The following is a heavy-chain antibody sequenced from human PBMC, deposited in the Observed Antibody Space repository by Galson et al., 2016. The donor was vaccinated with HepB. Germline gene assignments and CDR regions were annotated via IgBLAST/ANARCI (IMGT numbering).Heavy chain of an antibody. D-gene: IGHD3-10*01. CDR3: ARDRGRSLDY. CDR1: GYTFTTNG. V-gene: IGHV1-18*04. Sequence: SVKVSCKASGYTFTTNGISWVRQAPGQGLEWMGWISAHNGDTNPPQKLQGRVTLTTDTSTKTAYMELRSLKSDDTAVYYCARDRGRSLDYWGQGTLVTVSS. J-gene: IGHJ4*02. CDR2: ISAHNGDT.